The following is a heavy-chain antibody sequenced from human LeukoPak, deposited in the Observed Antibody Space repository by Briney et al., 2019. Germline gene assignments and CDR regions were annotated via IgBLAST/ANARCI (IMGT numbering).Heavy chain of an antibody. Sequence: PGGSLRLSCAASGFTFSSYWMSWVRQAPGKGLEWVANIKQDGSEKYYVDSVKGRFTISRDNAKKSLYLQMNSLRVEDTAVYYCARDGYYDTSGTSYWGQGTLVTVSP. V-gene: IGHV3-7*01. CDR3: ARDGYYDTSGTSY. CDR2: IKQDGSEK. CDR1: GFTFSSYW. D-gene: IGHD3-22*01. J-gene: IGHJ4*02.